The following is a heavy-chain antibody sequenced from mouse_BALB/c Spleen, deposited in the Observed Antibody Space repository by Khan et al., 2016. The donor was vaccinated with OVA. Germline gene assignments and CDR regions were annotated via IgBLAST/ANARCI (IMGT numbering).Heavy chain of an antibody. D-gene: IGHD4-1*01. V-gene: IGHV5-17*02. CDR2: ISSGSSTI. Sequence: EVELVESGGGLVQPGGSRKLSCAVSGFTFSSFGMHWVRQAPEKGLEWVAYISSGSSTIYYADTVKGRFTIFRDNPKNTLFLQMTSLRSEDTAMYYCARGMGPPFDYWGQGTTLTVSS. J-gene: IGHJ2*01. CDR1: GFTFSSFG. CDR3: ARGMGPPFDY.